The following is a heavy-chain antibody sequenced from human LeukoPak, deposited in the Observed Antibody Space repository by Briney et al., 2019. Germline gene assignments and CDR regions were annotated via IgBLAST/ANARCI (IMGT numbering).Heavy chain of an antibody. CDR1: EDSISSDIYS. V-gene: IGHV4-39*07. CDR3: ARGQLTGYYYMDV. CDR2: INHSGST. J-gene: IGHJ6*03. D-gene: IGHD1-1*01. Sequence: SETLSLTCSVSEDSISSDIYSWSWIRQPPGKGLEWIGEINHSGSTNYNPSLKSRVTISVDTSKNQFSLKLSSVTAADTAVYYCARGQLTGYYYMDVWGKGTTVTVSS.